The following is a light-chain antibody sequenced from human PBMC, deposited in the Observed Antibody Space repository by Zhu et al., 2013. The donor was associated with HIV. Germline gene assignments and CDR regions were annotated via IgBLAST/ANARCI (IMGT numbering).Light chain of an antibody. CDR1: QDISNY. Sequence: DIQMTQSPSSLSASIGDRVTITCQASQDISNYLNWYQQKPGKAPNLLIYGASTLEVGVPSRFSGSGFGTEFTLTISGLQPDDFATYYCQQYSDYSWMFGQGTKVEIK. J-gene: IGKJ1*01. CDR3: QQYSDYSWM. CDR2: GAS. V-gene: IGKV1-33*01.